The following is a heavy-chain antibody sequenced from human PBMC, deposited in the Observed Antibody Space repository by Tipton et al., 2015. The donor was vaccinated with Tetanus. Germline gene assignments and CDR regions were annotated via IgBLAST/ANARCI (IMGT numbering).Heavy chain of an antibody. CDR2: IYYSGST. V-gene: IGHV4-31*03. Sequence: TLSLTCTVSGGSISSGGYYWSWIRQHPGKGLEWIGYIYYSGSTYYNPSLKCRVTISVDTSKNQFPLKLSSVTAADTAVYYCARDRYYDILTGYYGVGVDRLYGMDVWGQGTTVTVSS. CDR3: ARDRYYDILTGYYGVGVDRLYGMDV. D-gene: IGHD3-9*01. CDR1: GGSISSGGYY. J-gene: IGHJ6*02.